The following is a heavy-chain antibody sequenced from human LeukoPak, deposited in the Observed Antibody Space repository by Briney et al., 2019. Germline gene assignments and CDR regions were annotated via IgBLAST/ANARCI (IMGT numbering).Heavy chain of an antibody. V-gene: IGHV1-69*04. CDR2: IIPILGIA. Sequence: ASVKVSCKASGGTFSSYAISWVRQAPGQGLEWMGRIIPILGIANYAQKSQGRVTITADKSTSTAYMELSSLRSEDTAVYYCARDHGWYRWYFDYWGQGTLVTVSS. J-gene: IGHJ4*02. CDR1: GGTFSSYA. D-gene: IGHD6-19*01. CDR3: ARDHGWYRWYFDY.